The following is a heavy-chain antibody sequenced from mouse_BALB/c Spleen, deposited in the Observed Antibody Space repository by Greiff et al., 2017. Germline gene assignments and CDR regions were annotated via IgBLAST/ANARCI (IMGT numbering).Heavy chain of an antibody. CDR2: ISSGGSYT. Sequence: EVQGVESGGDLVKPGGSLKLSCAASGFTFSSYGMSWVRQTPDKRLEWVATISSGGSYTYYPDSVKGRFTISRDNAKNTLYLQMSSLKSEDTAMYYCARRNGNYVGDYFDYWGQGTTLTVSS. D-gene: IGHD2-1*01. J-gene: IGHJ2*01. CDR1: GFTFSSYG. V-gene: IGHV5-6*01. CDR3: ARRNGNYVGDYFDY.